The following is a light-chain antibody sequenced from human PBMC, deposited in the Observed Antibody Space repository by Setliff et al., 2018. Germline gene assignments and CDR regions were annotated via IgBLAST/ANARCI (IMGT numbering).Light chain of an antibody. CDR2: EVT. V-gene: IGLV2-8*01. CDR1: SRDIGAYNS. Sequence: QSALTQPPSASGSPGQSLTISCTGTSRDIGAYNSVSWYQQHPGKAPKLLIYEVTKRPSGVPDRFSGSKSGNTASLTVSGLQADDEADYYCSSYTRSSTYVFGGGTKVTVL. CDR3: SSYTRSSTYV. J-gene: IGLJ1*01.